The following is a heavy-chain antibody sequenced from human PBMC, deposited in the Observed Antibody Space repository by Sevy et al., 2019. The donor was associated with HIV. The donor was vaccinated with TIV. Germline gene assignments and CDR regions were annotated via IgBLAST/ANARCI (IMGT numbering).Heavy chain of an antibody. CDR1: GKTLTQLS. Sequence: ASVKVSCKVSGKTLTQLSMHWVRQAPGKGLEWMGSYDPEDDKRIYAQKWQGRFSMTEDTSTDTAYMELSNLRSEDTAVYYCATTKDYYENSGDPFDYWGQGTLVTVSS. J-gene: IGHJ4*02. V-gene: IGHV1-24*01. CDR3: ATTKDYYENSGDPFDY. CDR2: YDPEDDKR. D-gene: IGHD3-22*01.